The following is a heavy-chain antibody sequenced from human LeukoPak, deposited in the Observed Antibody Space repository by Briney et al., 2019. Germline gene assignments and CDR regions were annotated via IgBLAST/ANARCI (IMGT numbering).Heavy chain of an antibody. D-gene: IGHD1-14*01. CDR1: GFTFSSYW. CDR3: ARVNPYYYYGMDV. V-gene: IGHV3-7*03. CDR2: IKQDGSEK. Sequence: GGSLRLSCAASGFTFSSYWMTWIRQAPGKGLEWVANIKQDGSEKYYVDSVKGRFTISRDNAKNSLYLQMNSLRAEDTALYYCARVNPYYYYGMDVWGQGTTVTVSS. J-gene: IGHJ6*02.